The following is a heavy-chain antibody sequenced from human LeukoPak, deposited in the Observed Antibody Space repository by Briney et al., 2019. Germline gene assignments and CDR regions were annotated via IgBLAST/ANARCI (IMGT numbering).Heavy chain of an antibody. V-gene: IGHV3-7*01. CDR1: GFTFSSYW. Sequence: PGGSLRLSCAASGFTFSSYWMSWVRQAPGKGLEWVANIKQDGSEKYYVDSVKGRFTISRDNAKNSLYLQMIGLRAEDTAVYYCASYGDYEGGSYYYYMDVWGKGTTVTISS. D-gene: IGHD4-17*01. CDR3: ASYGDYEGGSYYYYMDV. CDR2: IKQDGSEK. J-gene: IGHJ6*03.